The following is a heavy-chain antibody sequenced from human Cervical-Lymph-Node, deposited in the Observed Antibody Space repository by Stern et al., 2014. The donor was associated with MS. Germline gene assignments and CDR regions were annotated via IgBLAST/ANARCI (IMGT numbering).Heavy chain of an antibody. J-gene: IGHJ6*02. CDR1: GFTFSSYG. CDR2: IWYDGSNK. D-gene: IGHD1-26*01. CDR3: ARDCKLRYYYYGMDV. Sequence: VQLVESGGGVVQPGRSLRLSCAASGFTFSSYGMHWVRQAPGNGLEWVAVIWYDGSNKYYADSGKGRFTISRDNSKNTLYLQMNSLRAEDTAVYYCARDCKLRYYYYGMDVWGQGTTVTVSS. V-gene: IGHV3-33*01.